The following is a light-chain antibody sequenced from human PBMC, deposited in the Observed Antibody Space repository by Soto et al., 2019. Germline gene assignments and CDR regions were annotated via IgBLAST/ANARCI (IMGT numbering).Light chain of an antibody. V-gene: IGKV1-27*01. CDR1: QVISSY. Sequence: DIEITQSPSSLSASVGDRVTITCRASQVISSYLAWYQQKSGKDPKLLIYAASTLQSGVPSRFSGSGSGTEFTLTISRLEPEDFAAYYCQQYGSSHPVTFGQGTKVDIK. J-gene: IGKJ1*01. CDR3: QQYGSSHPVT. CDR2: AAS.